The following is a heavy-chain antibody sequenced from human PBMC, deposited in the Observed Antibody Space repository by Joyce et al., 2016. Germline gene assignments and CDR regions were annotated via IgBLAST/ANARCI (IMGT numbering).Heavy chain of an antibody. J-gene: IGHJ6*02. CDR1: GFTLGGDW. CDR2: MNTDGTSI. V-gene: IGHV3-74*01. Sequence: EVQLVESGGGLVQPGGSLRLSCAASGFTLGGDWVHWVRQAPGKGGVWVARMNTDGTSISYAPFVRGRFTISRDNAKNMLYLQMNSLTAEDTAVYYCARFSGGIDVWGQGTTVTVS. D-gene: IGHD3-10*01. CDR3: ARFSGGIDV.